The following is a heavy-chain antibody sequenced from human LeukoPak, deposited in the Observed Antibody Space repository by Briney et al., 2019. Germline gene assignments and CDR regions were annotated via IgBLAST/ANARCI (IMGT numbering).Heavy chain of an antibody. CDR3: ARDPGGWYPPDY. D-gene: IGHD6-19*01. CDR2: IYYSGST. CDR1: GGSISSSSYY. J-gene: IGHJ4*02. V-gene: IGHV4-39*07. Sequence: PSGTLSLTCTVSGGSISSSSYYWGWIRQPPGKGLEWIGSIYYSGSTYYNPSLKSRVTISVDTSKNQFSLKLSSVTAADTAVYYCARDPGGWYPPDYWGQGTLVTVSS.